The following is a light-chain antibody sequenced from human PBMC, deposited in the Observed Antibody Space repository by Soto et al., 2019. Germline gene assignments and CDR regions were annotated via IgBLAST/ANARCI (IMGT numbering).Light chain of an antibody. CDR1: QSISSW. J-gene: IGKJ5*01. Sequence: DIQMTQSPSTLSASVGDRVTITCLASQSISSWLAWYQQKPGKAPKLLIYKASSLESGVPSRFSGSGSGTEFTLTISSLEPEDFAVYYCQQRSNWPPITFGQGTRLEIK. V-gene: IGKV1-5*03. CDR2: KAS. CDR3: QQRSNWPPIT.